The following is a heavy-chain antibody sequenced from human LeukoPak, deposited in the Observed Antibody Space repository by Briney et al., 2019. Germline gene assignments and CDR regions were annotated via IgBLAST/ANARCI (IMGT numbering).Heavy chain of an antibody. J-gene: IGHJ4*02. D-gene: IGHD1-14*01. CDR2: INPDGSRT. CDR1: GFTFSGYW. Sequence: GGSLRLSCVASGFTFSGYWMHWVRQGPGKGLVWVSRINPDGSRTDYAESVKGRFTISRDNAKNTLSLEMNSLGDEDTAVYYCSRDFNGRNDFWGQGTLVTVSS. CDR3: SRDFNGRNDF. V-gene: IGHV3-74*01.